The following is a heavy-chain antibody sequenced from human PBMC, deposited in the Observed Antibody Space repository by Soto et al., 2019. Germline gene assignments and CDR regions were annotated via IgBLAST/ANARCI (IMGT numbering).Heavy chain of an antibody. J-gene: IGHJ6*02. CDR1: GFTFSSYG. D-gene: IGHD5-18*01. CDR2: ISYDGSNK. V-gene: IGHV3-30*03. Sequence: QVQLVESGGGVVQPGRSLRLSCAASGFTFSSYGMHWVRQAPGKGLEWVAVISYDGSNKYYADSVKGRFTISRDNSKNTLYLQMNSLRAEDTAVYYCATSGYSYGQVVPDYYYGMDVWGQGTTVTVSS. CDR3: ATSGYSYGQVVPDYYYGMDV.